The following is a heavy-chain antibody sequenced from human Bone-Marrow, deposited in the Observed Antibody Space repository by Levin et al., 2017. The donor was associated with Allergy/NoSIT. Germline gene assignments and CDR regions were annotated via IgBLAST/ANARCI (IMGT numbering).Heavy chain of an antibody. Sequence: SLLLSFSSSFFPFSSSSLHWVRQAPGKGLEWVSGISWNSGSRGYADSVKGRFTISIDNAKNSLYLQMNSLRPEDTALYYCARDKRAATPYYLDDWGQGTLVTVSS. V-gene: IGHV3-9*01. CDR3: ARDKRAATPYYLDD. CDR1: FFPFSSSS. J-gene: IGHJ4*02. D-gene: IGHD2-15*01. CDR2: ISWNSGSR.